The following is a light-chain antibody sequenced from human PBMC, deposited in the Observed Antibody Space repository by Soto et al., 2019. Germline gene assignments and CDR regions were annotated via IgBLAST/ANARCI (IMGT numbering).Light chain of an antibody. CDR1: SSDVGGYNS. J-gene: IGLJ2*01. V-gene: IGLV2-14*03. CDR2: DVS. Sequence: QSALTQPASVSGSPGQSITISCTGTSSDVGGYNSVSWYQQHPGQAPQLMIYDVSYRPSGISSRFSGYKSGNTASLTISGLQAADEADYYCSSYTTSSARVFGGGTKVTVL. CDR3: SSYTTSSARV.